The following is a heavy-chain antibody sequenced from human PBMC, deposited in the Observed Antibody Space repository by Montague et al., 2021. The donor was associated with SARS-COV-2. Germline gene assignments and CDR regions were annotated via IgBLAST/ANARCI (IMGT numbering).Heavy chain of an antibody. CDR1: GGSFSGYY. Sequence: SETLSLTCAVYGGSFSGYYWSWIRQLPGKGLEWIGEINHSGSTNYNPSLKSRVTISVDTSKNQFSLKLSSVTAADTAVYYCASLTLGYCSSTSCYSDWFDPWGQGTLVTVSS. V-gene: IGHV4-34*01. CDR2: INHSGST. CDR3: ASLTLGYCSSTSCYSDWFDP. D-gene: IGHD2-2*02. J-gene: IGHJ5*02.